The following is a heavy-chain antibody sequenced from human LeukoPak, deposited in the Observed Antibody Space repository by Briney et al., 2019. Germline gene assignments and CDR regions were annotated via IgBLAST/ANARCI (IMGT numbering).Heavy chain of an antibody. D-gene: IGHD3-16*01. Sequence: GESLKISCKGSGYSFTSYWIGWVRQMPGKGLERMGIIYPGDSDTRYSPSFQGQVTISADKSISTAYLQWSSLKASDTAIYFCARRAELGMRCFDSWGQGALVTVSS. CDR2: IYPGDSDT. CDR3: ARRAELGMRCFDS. CDR1: GYSFTSYW. J-gene: IGHJ5*01. V-gene: IGHV5-51*01.